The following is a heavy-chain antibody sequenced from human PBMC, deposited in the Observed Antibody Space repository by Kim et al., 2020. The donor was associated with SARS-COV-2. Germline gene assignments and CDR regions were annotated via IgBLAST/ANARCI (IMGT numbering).Heavy chain of an antibody. D-gene: IGHD3-22*01. CDR3: ARGRVAVVEGARYGMDV. CDR2: INHSGNT. J-gene: IGHJ6*01. V-gene: IGHV4-34*01. CDR1: TGSFSDYS. Sequence: SETLSLTCAVYTGSFSDYSWTWIRQPPGKGLEWIGEINHSGNTNYNPSLKSRVILLVDTSKNQFSLKLRSVTAADMAVYYCARGRVAVVEGARYGMDVWG.